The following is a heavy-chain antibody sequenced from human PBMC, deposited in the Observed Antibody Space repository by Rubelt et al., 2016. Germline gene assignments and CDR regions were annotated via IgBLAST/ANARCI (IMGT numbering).Heavy chain of an antibody. CDR2: INHSGST. D-gene: IGHD3-10*01. V-gene: IGHV4-34*01. CDR1: GGSFSGYY. Sequence: QVQLQESGPGLVKPSETLSLTCAVYGGSFSGYYWSWIRQPPGKGLEWIGEINHSGSTNYNPSLKSRVTISVETSKNTCSLKLGSGTAADTAVYYCATSPKLEDAFDIWGQGTMVTVSS. J-gene: IGHJ3*02. CDR3: ATSPKLEDAFDI.